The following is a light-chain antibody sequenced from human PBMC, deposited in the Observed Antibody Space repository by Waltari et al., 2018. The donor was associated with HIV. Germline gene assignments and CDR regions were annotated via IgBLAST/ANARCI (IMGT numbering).Light chain of an antibody. J-gene: IGLJ1*01. CDR2: YDD. Sequence: QSVLTQPPSVSEAPRQRVIISCSGSSSNIGNNAVHWYKQVPGTPPKLLIYYDDRLSSGVSDRLSGSKSGTSASLAIRGLQSEDEADYYCAAWDDSLNGYVFGSGTRVTVL. CDR1: SSNIGNNA. CDR3: AAWDDSLNGYV. V-gene: IGLV1-36*01.